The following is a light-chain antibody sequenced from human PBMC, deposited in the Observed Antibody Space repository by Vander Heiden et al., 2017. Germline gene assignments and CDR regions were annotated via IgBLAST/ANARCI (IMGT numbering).Light chain of an antibody. CDR1: QSLLHSNENNY. CDR2: LGS. V-gene: IGKV2-28*01. CDR3: MQALQTPT. J-gene: IGKJ5*01. Sequence: EIVMTQSPLSLPVTPGEPASISCRSSQSLLHSNENNYLEGYLQKPGQSPQLLIYLGSNRASGVPDRFSGSGSGTDFTLKISRVEAEDAGVYYCMQALQTPTFGQGTRLEIK.